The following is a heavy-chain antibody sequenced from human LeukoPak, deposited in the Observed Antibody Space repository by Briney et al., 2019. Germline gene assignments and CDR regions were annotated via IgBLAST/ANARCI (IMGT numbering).Heavy chain of an antibody. CDR2: IYYSGST. J-gene: IGHJ5*02. CDR3: ARRGYSLGRTFSWFDP. CDR1: GGSISSYY. V-gene: IGHV4-59*08. Sequence: SETLSLTCTVSGGSISSYYWSWIRQPPGKGLEWIGYIYYSGSTNYNPSLKSRVTISVATSKNQFSLKLSSVTAADAAVYYCARRGYSLGRTFSWFDPWGQGTLVTVSS. D-gene: IGHD5-18*01.